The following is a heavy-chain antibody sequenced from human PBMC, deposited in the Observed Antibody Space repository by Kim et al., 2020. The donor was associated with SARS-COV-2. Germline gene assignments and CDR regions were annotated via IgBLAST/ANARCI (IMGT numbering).Heavy chain of an antibody. Sequence: SETLSLTCTVSGGSISSSSYYWAWIRQPPGKGLEWIGSIYNSETTYYNPSLKSRVTISLDTSKNQFSLKLRYVTAADTAVYYCARDYDILTGASRATKYFDYWGQGTLVTVSS. CDR1: GGSISSSSYY. V-gene: IGHV4-39*07. CDR2: IYNSETT. CDR3: ARDYDILTGASRATKYFDY. D-gene: IGHD3-9*01. J-gene: IGHJ4*02.